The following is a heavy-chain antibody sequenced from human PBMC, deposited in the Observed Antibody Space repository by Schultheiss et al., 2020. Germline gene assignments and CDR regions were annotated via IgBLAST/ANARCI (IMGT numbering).Heavy chain of an antibody. CDR1: GGSISSYY. J-gene: IGHJ6*02. V-gene: IGHV4-59*12. Sequence: SETLSLTCTVSGGSISSYYWSWIRQPPGKGLEWIGYIYYSGSTNYNPSLKSRVTISVDTSKNQFSLKLSSVTAADTAVYYCGKGMTDRDTRADVWGQGTTVTVS. D-gene: IGHD2-15*01. CDR2: IYYSGST. CDR3: GKGMTDRDTRADV.